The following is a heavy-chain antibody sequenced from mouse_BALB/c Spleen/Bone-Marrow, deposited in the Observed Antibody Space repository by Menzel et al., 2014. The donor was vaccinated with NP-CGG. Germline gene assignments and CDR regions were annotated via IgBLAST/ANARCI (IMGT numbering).Heavy chain of an antibody. J-gene: IGHJ4*01. CDR3: TRKGALITHYYAMDY. Sequence: DVQLQESGGGLVQPGGSRKLSCAASGFTFSSFGMHWVRQASEKGLEWVAYISSGSSTIYYADTVKGRFTISRDNPKNTLFLQMTSLRSEDTAMYYCTRKGALITHYYAMDYWGQGTSVTVSS. D-gene: IGHD2-4*01. CDR1: GFTFSSFG. CDR2: ISSGSSTI. V-gene: IGHV5-17*02.